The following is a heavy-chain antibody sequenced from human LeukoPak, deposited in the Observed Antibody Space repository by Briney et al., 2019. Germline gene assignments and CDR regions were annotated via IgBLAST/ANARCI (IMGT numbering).Heavy chain of an antibody. CDR3: ATGYTKTSRRGDY. D-gene: IGHD3-16*02. CDR2: ITESGGDT. J-gene: IGHJ4*02. V-gene: IGHV3-23*01. CDR1: GFTFSSYA. Sequence: GGSLRLSCAASGFTFSSYAMSWVRQAPGKGLEWVSAITESGGDTYYADSVKGRFAISRDDSKNTVFLQMNRLRAEDTAMYYCATGYTKTSRRGDYWGQGTLVTVS.